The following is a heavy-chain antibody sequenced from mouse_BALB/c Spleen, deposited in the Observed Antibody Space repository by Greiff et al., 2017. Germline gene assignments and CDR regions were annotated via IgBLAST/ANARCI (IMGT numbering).Heavy chain of an antibody. CDR2: IWRGGST. CDR1: GFSFTSYG. D-gene: IGHD2-1*01. Sequence: VQLQQSGPSLVQPSQSLSITCTVSGFSFTSYGVHWVRQSPGKGLEWLGVIWRGGSTDYNAAFMSRLSITKDNSKSQVFFKMNSLQADDTAIYYCAKRHGNYEYFDYWGQGTTLTVSS. V-gene: IGHV2-5-1*01. CDR3: AKRHGNYEYFDY. J-gene: IGHJ2*01.